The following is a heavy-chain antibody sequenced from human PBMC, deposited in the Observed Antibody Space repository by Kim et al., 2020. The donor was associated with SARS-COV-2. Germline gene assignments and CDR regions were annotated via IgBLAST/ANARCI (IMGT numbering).Heavy chain of an antibody. CDR2: ISYDGSNK. Sequence: GGSLRLSCAASGFTFSSYGMHWVRQAPGKGLEWVAVISYDGSNKYYADSVKGRFTISRDNSKNTLYLQMNSLRAEDTALYYCARVADRYSSGWYYFDYWG. D-gene: IGHD6-19*01. V-gene: IGHV3-33*05. CDR3: ARVADRYSSGWYYFDY. CDR1: GFTFSSYG. J-gene: IGHJ4*01.